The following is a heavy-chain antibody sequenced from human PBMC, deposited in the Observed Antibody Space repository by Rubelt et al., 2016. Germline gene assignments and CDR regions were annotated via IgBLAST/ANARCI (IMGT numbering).Heavy chain of an antibody. CDR3: ARGVGASGFDY. J-gene: IGHJ4*02. Sequence: QVQLQQWGAGLLKPSETLSLTCAVFGGSFSGYYWTWIRQPPGKGLEWIGEINHSGSANYNPYITSRVTISVDTYKNQFSLQLNSVTPEDTAVYYCARGVGASGFDYWGQGTLVTVSS. CDR2: INHSGSA. D-gene: IGHD6-25*01. V-gene: IGHV4-34*01. CDR1: GGSFSGYY.